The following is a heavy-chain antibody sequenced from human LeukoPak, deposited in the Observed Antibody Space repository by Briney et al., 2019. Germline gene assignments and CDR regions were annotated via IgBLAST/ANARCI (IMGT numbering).Heavy chain of an antibody. CDR3: ARTFGVVIAPSDY. CDR1: GFTFSSYA. V-gene: IGHV3-30-3*01. CDR2: ISYDGSNK. D-gene: IGHD3-3*01. J-gene: IGHJ4*02. Sequence: HGGSLRLSCAASGFTFSSYAMHWVRQAPGKGLEWVAVISYDGSNKYYADSVKGRFTISRDNSKNTLYLQMNSLRAEDTAVYYCARTFGVVIAPSDYWGQGTLVTVSS.